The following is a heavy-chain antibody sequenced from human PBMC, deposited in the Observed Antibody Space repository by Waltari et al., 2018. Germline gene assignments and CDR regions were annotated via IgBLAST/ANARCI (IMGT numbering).Heavy chain of an antibody. Sequence: QVQLQQWGAGLLKPSETLSLTCAVYGGSFSGYYWSWIRQPPGKGLEWIGEINHSGSTNYIPSLKSRVTISVDTSKNQFSLKLSSVTAADTAVHYCARGRGYCSGGSCLPYFDYW. V-gene: IGHV4-34*01. CDR1: GGSFSGYY. D-gene: IGHD2-15*01. J-gene: IGHJ4*01. CDR2: INHSGST. CDR3: ARGRGYCSGGSCLPYFDY.